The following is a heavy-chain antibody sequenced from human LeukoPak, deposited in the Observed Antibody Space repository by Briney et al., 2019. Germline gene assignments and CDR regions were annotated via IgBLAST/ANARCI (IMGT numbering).Heavy chain of an antibody. Sequence: PSETLSLTCAVYGGSFSGYYWNWIRQPPGKGLEWIGEINHSGSTNYNPSLKSRVTISVDTSKNQFSLKLSSVTAADTAVYYCARVIGTALYDSSGYFTDWGQGTLVTVSS. V-gene: IGHV4-34*01. CDR2: INHSGST. CDR3: ARVIGTALYDSSGYFTD. D-gene: IGHD3-22*01. CDR1: GGSFSGYY. J-gene: IGHJ4*02.